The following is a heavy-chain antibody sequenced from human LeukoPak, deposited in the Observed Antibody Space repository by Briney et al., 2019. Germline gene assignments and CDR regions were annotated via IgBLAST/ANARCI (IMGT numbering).Heavy chain of an antibody. D-gene: IGHD3-16*01. CDR1: GGTFSSYA. Sequence: SVKVSCKASGGTFSSYAISWVRQATGQGLEWMGGIIPIFGTANYAQKFQGRVTITADESTSTAYMELSSLRSEDTAVYYCARHLAGDQAYFDYWGQGTLVTVSS. J-gene: IGHJ4*02. V-gene: IGHV1-69*13. CDR2: IIPIFGTA. CDR3: ARHLAGDQAYFDY.